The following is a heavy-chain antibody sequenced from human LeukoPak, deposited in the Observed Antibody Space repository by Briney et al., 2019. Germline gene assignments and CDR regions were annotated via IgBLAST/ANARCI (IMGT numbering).Heavy chain of an antibody. D-gene: IGHD3-22*01. Sequence: HPGGSLRLSCAASGFTFSSYGMHWVRQAPGKGLEWVAFVRYDGSNKYYADSVKGRFTISRDNSKNTLYLQMNSLRAEDTAVYYCAKDCLRRGYHDSRGYYPWYFDYWGQGTLVTVSS. J-gene: IGHJ4*02. CDR3: AKDCLRRGYHDSRGYYPWYFDY. CDR1: GFTFSSYG. V-gene: IGHV3-30*02. CDR2: VRYDGSNK.